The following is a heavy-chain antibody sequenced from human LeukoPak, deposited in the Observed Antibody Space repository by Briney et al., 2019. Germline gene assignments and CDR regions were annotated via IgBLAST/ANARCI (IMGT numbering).Heavy chain of an antibody. CDR2: INSNSGHI. Sequence: GGSLRLSCAASGFAFSSYNMNWLRQAPGKGLEWVSSINSNSGHIYYADSVKGRFTISRDNTKSSLYLQMNSLRAEDMAVYYCARGYCGGDCYGDWGQGTLVTVSS. J-gene: IGHJ1*01. CDR1: GFAFSSYN. V-gene: IGHV3-21*01. D-gene: IGHD2-21*02. CDR3: ARGYCGGDCYGD.